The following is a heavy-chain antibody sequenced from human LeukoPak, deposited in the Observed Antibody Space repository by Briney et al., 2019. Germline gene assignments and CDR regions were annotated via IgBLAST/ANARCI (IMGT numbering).Heavy chain of an antibody. D-gene: IGHD3-22*01. CDR1: GGSISSYY. Sequence: SETLSLTCTVSGGSISSYYWSWIRQPPGKGLEWIGYMYYSGSTNYNPSLKSRVTISVDKSKNQFSLKLSSVTAADTAVYYCARNAYYDTSYWYFDLWGRGTLVTVSS. J-gene: IGHJ2*01. CDR2: MYYSGST. CDR3: ARNAYYDTSYWYFDL. V-gene: IGHV4-59*01.